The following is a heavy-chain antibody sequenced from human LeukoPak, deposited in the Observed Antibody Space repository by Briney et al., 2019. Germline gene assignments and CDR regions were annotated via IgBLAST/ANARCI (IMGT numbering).Heavy chain of an antibody. CDR3: VKWSAVAGYAH. J-gene: IGHJ4*02. V-gene: IGHV3-64D*06. CDR1: GFTFSSYA. Sequence: GGSLRLSCSASGFTFSSYAMHWVRQAPGKGLEYVSAISSNGGSTYYADSVKGRFTISRDNSKNTLYLQMSSLRAEDTAAYYCVKWSAVAGYAHWGQGTLVTVSS. CDR2: ISSNGGST. D-gene: IGHD6-19*01.